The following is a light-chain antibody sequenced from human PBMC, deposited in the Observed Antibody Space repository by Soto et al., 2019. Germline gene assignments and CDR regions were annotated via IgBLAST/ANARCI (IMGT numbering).Light chain of an antibody. CDR1: QSISSY. CDR3: QQSYSTFSIT. Sequence: DIQMTQSPSSLSASVGDRVTITCRASQSISSYLNWYQQKPGKATKLLIYAASSLQSGVPSRFSGSGSGTDFTLTISSLQPEDFATYYCQQSYSTFSITFGQGTRLEIK. V-gene: IGKV1-39*01. J-gene: IGKJ5*01. CDR2: AAS.